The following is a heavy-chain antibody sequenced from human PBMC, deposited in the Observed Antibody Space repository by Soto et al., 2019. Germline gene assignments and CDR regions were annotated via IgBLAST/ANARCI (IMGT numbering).Heavy chain of an antibody. CDR1: GYPFTTYY. D-gene: IGHD3-10*01. J-gene: IGHJ4*02. CDR3: ATDDYGICPY. CDR2: IDPRSGGT. V-gene: IGHV1-2*02. Sequence: HVQLVQSGTEVKKPGASVRVSCMVSGYPFTTYYIHWVRQAPGQGLEWMGWIDPRSGGTVYEQKFQGRVTMTRDTSISTVYMALSGLTSDDTALYYCATDDYGICPYWGQGSLVTVSS.